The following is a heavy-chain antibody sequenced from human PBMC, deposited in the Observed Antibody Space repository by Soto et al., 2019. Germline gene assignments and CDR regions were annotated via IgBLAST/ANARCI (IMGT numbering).Heavy chain of an antibody. CDR1: GYTFSTYW. J-gene: IGHJ4*02. CDR3: ARHTNGYNPLDY. V-gene: IGHV5-51*01. Sequence: PGESLKISCEGSGYTFSTYWIGWVRQIPGEGLEWMGIINPGNSDARYSPSFQGQVTISADTSINTAYLQWRSLKAADAAFYYCARHTNGYNPLDYWGQGTLVTVSS. CDR2: INPGNSDA. D-gene: IGHD5-12*01.